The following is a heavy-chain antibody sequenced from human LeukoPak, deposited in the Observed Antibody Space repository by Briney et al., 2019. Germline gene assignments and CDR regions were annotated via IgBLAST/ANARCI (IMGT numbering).Heavy chain of an antibody. Sequence: SETLSLTCTVSGGSISSYYWSWIRQPPGKGLEWIGYIYYSGSTNYNPSLKSRVTISVDTSKNQFSLKLSSVTAADTAVYYCARDLGGYGDYSFDYWGQGTLVTVSS. J-gene: IGHJ4*02. D-gene: IGHD4-17*01. CDR3: ARDLGGYGDYSFDY. V-gene: IGHV4-59*01. CDR1: GGSISSYY. CDR2: IYYSGST.